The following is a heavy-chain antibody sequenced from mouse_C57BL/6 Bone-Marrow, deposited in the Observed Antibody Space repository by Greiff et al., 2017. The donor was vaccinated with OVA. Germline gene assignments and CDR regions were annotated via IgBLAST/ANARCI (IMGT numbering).Heavy chain of an antibody. Sequence: QVHVKQPGAELVKPGASVKLSCKASGYTFTSYWMHWVKQRPVQGLEWIGMIHPNSGSTNYNEKFKSKATLTVDKSSSTAYMQLSSLTSEDSAVYYCARRGAWFAYWGQGTLVTVSA. J-gene: IGHJ3*01. CDR1: GYTFTSYW. CDR2: IHPNSGST. CDR3: ARRGAWFAY. V-gene: IGHV1-64*01.